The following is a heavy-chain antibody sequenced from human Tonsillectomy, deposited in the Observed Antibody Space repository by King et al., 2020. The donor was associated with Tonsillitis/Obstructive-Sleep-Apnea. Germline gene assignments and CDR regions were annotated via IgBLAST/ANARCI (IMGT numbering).Heavy chain of an antibody. D-gene: IGHD1-26*01. CDR3: TARVGRY. Sequence: VQLVESGGGLVQPGGSLRLSCAASGFTFSHAWMSWVRQAPGKGLEWVGRIKSKSDGGTIDYTAPVKDRFTISRDDSKNRLYLQMNSLKTEDTAVYYCTARVGRYWGQGTLVTVSS. J-gene: IGHJ4*02. CDR1: GFTFSHAW. V-gene: IGHV3-15*01. CDR2: IKSKSDGGTI.